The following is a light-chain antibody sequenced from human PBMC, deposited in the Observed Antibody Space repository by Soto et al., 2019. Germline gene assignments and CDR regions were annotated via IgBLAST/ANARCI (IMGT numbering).Light chain of an antibody. CDR3: QSYDSSLSGVV. Sequence: QSVLTQPPSVSGAPGQRVTISCTGGSSNIGAGYDVHWYQQLPGTAPKLLIYGNSNRPSGVPDRFSGSKSGTSASLAITGLQAEDEADYYCQSYDSSLSGVVFGGGTKLTVI. CDR2: GNS. J-gene: IGLJ2*01. CDR1: SSNIGAGYD. V-gene: IGLV1-40*01.